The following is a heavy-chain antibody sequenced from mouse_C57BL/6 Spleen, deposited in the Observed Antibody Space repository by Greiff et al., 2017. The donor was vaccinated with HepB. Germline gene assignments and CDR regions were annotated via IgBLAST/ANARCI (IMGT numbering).Heavy chain of an antibody. Sequence: EVKLVESVAELVRPGASVKLSCTASGFNIKNTYMHWVKQRPEQGLEWIGRIDPANGNTKYAPKFQGKATVTADTSSNTAYLQLSSLTSEDTAIYYCARYPNSGAPFDYWGQGTTLTVSS. CDR1: GFNIKNTY. CDR2: IDPANGNT. V-gene: IGHV14-3*01. J-gene: IGHJ2*01. D-gene: IGHD3-1*01. CDR3: ARYPNSGAPFDY.